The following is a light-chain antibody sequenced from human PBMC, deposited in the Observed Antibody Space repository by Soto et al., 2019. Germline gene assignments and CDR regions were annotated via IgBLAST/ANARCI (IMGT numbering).Light chain of an antibody. Sequence: EIVLTQSPGTLSLSPGERATLSCRASQSVSSSYLAWYQQKPGQAPRLLIYGASSRATGIPDRFSGSGSGTDFTLTISSLQPEDFAVYYCQQRRSWQVTFGQGTRLDIK. CDR3: QQRRSWQVT. CDR1: QSVSSSY. V-gene: IGKV3D-20*02. CDR2: GAS. J-gene: IGKJ5*01.